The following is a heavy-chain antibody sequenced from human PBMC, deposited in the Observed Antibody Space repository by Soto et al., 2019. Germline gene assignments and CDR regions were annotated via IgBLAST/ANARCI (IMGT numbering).Heavy chain of an antibody. CDR2: IIPILGIA. V-gene: IGHV1-69*04. J-gene: IGHJ2*01. CDR1: GGTFSSYT. CDR3: ARDIAGSSSLDL. Sequence: ASVKVSCKASGGTFSSYTISWVRQAPGQGLEWMGRIIPILGIANYAQKFQGRVTITADKSTSTAYMELSSLRSEDTAVYYCARDIAGSSSLDLWGRGTLVTVSS. D-gene: IGHD2-2*01.